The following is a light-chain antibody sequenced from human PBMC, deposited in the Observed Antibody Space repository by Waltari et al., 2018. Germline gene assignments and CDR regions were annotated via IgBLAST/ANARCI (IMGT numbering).Light chain of an antibody. Sequence: SYVLTQPPSVSVAPGQTARITCGGNSIESKMVHWYQRKPGQAPGVVVYDDNHRPPGIPERGSGSNFGNTATRTISGVEAGEEADYLCQVWDSVTDPWVFGGGTKLTVL. CDR3: QVWDSVTDPWV. CDR2: DDN. CDR1: SIESKM. J-gene: IGLJ3*02. V-gene: IGLV3-21*02.